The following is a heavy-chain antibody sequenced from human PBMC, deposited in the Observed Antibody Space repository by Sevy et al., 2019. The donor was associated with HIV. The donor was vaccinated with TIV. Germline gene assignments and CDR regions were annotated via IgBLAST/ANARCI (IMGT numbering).Heavy chain of an antibody. V-gene: IGHV1-24*01. D-gene: IGHD1-1*01. J-gene: IGHJ4*02. CDR1: GYTLTELS. Sequence: AAVKVSCKVSGYTLTELSMHWVRQAPRKGLEGTGGFDPEDGETIYSQKFQGRVTMTEDTSTDTAYMELSSLRSEDTAVHYCATVGKVSYFDYWGQGTLVTVSS. CDR2: FDPEDGET. CDR3: ATVGKVSYFDY.